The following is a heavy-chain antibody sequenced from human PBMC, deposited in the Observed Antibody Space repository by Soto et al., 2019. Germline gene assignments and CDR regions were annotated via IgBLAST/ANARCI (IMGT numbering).Heavy chain of an antibody. CDR2: IIPIFGTA. CDR1: GGTFSSYA. J-gene: IGHJ6*04. V-gene: IGHV1-69*13. Sequence: ASVKVSCKASGGTFSSYAISWVRQAPGQGLEWMGGIIPIFGTANYAQKFQGRVTITADESTSTAYMELSSLRSEDTAVYYCAGGGRWRVGGDYYYSGRDGGGKGPRVTVSS. D-gene: IGHD6-19*01. CDR3: AGGGRWRVGGDYYYSGRDG.